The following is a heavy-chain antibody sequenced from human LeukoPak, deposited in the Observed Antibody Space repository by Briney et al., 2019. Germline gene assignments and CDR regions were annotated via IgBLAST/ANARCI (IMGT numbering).Heavy chain of an antibody. CDR2: INTSGGST. CDR1: GFTFSSYG. V-gene: IGHV3-23*01. J-gene: IGHJ6*03. D-gene: IGHD2-15*01. Sequence: GGTLRLSCAASGFTFSSYGMSWVRQAPGKGLEWVSAINTSGGSTHYADSVKGRFTISRDNSKNTLYLQMNSLRAEDTAIYYCAKNGDRGAYCSGGSCYPYFYYYMDVWGKGTTVTISS. CDR3: AKNGDRGAYCSGGSCYPYFYYYMDV.